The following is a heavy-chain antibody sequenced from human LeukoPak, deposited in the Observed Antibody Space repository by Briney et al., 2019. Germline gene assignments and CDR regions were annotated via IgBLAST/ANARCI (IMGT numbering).Heavy chain of an antibody. CDR3: AKGAGSSGLYFDY. V-gene: IGHV3-23*01. CDR1: GFTFSSYA. Sequence: GGSLRLSCAASGFTFSSYAMSWVRQAPGKGLEWVSAIIRSGGSTHYADSVKGRFTISRDNSKNTLHLQMNSLGAEDTAVYYCAKGAGSSGLYFDYWGQGTLVTVSS. J-gene: IGHJ4*02. CDR2: IIRSGGST. D-gene: IGHD3-22*01.